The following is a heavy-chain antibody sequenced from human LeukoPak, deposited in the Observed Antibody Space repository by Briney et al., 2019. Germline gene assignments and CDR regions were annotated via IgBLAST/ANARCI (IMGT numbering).Heavy chain of an antibody. J-gene: IGHJ4*02. CDR3: ATLEGEGY. CDR1: GFTFSNYG. V-gene: IGHV3-33*01. CDR2: IWYDGNIK. Sequence: GGSLRLSCAASGFTFSNYGMHWVRQAPGKGLEWVAVIWYDGNIKYYADSVKGRITISRDNSKSTLYLQMNSLSAEDTAVYYCATLEGEGYWGQGTLVTVSS. D-gene: IGHD1-26*01.